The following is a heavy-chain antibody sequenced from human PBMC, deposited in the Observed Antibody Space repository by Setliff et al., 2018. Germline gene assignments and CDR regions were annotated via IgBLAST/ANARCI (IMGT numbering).Heavy chain of an antibody. CDR2: LKEDGSGK. J-gene: IGHJ4*02. Sequence: HPGGSLRLSCVASGFTFSRYWMTWVRQAPGKGLEWVANLKEDGSGKYYVDSVKGRFTMSRDNAKNSLYLQMNSLRAEDSAMYDCTRGTFSDFWSGDYYDYWGQGTLVTVSS. V-gene: IGHV3-7*01. CDR1: GFTFSRYW. D-gene: IGHD3-3*01. CDR3: TRGTFSDFWSGDYYDY.